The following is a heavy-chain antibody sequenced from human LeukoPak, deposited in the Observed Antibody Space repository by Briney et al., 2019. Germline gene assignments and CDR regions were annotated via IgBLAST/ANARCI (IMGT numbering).Heavy chain of an antibody. D-gene: IGHD3-22*01. Sequence: SETLSLTCTVSGGSISSGDYYWSWIRQPPGKGLEWIGYIFYSGTTYSNPSLKSRVAISVDTSKNQFSLKLSSVTAADTAVYYCARERSGYSTHYFDYWGQGTLVTVSS. CDR3: ARERSGYSTHYFDY. CDR1: GGSISSGDYY. CDR2: IFYSGTT. J-gene: IGHJ4*02. V-gene: IGHV4-30-4*02.